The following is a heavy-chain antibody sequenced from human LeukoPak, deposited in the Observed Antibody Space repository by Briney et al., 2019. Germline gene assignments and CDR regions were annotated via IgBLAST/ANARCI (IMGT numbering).Heavy chain of an antibody. D-gene: IGHD2-2*01. CDR2: ISSSSSYT. J-gene: IGHJ4*02. CDR3: ARDLRGYCSSTSCPWDYFDY. V-gene: IGHV3-11*05. CDR1: GGSITNTN. Sequence: LSLTCGVSGGSITNTNYWTWVRQPAGKGLEWVSYISSSSSYTNYADSVKGRFTISRDNAKNSLYLQMNSLRAEDTAVYYCARDLRGYCSSTSCPWDYFDYWGQGTLVTVSS.